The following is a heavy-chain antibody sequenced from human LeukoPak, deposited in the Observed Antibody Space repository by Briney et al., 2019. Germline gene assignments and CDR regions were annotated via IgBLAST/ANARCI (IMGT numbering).Heavy chain of an antibody. CDR1: GFTVSSNY. J-gene: IGHJ4*02. V-gene: IGHV3-53*01. D-gene: IGHD4-23*01. CDR3: ARTTVVKAFDY. CDR2: IYSGGST. Sequence: GSLRLSCAASGFTVSSNYMSWVRQAPGKGLEWVSVIYSGGSTYYADSVKGRFTISRDNSKNTLYLQMNSLRAEDTAVYYCARTTVVKAFDYWGQGTLVTVSS.